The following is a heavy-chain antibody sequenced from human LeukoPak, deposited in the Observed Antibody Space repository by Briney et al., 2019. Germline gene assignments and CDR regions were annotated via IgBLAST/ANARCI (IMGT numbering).Heavy chain of an antibody. CDR3: ATVPAAINGDPG. Sequence: PGGSLRLSCAASGFTFDDYGMSWVRQAPGKGLEWVSGINWNGGSTGYADSVKGRFTISRDNAKNSLYLQMNSLRAEDTALYHCATVPAAINGDPGWGQGTLVTVSS. D-gene: IGHD2-2*02. J-gene: IGHJ4*02. CDR2: INWNGGST. CDR1: GFTFDDYG. V-gene: IGHV3-20*01.